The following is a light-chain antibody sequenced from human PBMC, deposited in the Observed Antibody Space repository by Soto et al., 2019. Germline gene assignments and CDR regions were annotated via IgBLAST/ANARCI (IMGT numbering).Light chain of an antibody. V-gene: IGKV3-20*01. Sequence: DIVLTQSQGTLSLSPRSRATLPCRASQSISRRYFAWYQQTPGQAPRTPLYGVSSRATDVPDRFSGSGSGTVFTLTIRRLEPEDFAVDDCQQYTDPRTFCQGTTV. J-gene: IGKJ1*01. CDR3: QQYTDPRT. CDR1: QSISRRY. CDR2: GVS.